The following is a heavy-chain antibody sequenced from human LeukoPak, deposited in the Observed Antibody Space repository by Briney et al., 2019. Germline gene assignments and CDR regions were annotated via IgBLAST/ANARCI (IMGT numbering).Heavy chain of an antibody. D-gene: IGHD3-22*01. V-gene: IGHV3-7*03. Sequence: GGSLRLSCAASGFTFSTYWMTWVRQAPGKGLEWVANIKQDGSEKNYVGSVKGRFTISRDNAKNSLHLQMNSLRAEDTAVYYCVRGSTYYDSSGQVPFDYWGQGTLVTVSS. CDR1: GFTFSTYW. CDR2: IKQDGSEK. J-gene: IGHJ4*02. CDR3: VRGSTYYDSSGQVPFDY.